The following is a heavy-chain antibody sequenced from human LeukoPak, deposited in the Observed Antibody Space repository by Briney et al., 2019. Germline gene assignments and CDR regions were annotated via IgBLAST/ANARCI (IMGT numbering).Heavy chain of an antibody. CDR2: IYYSGST. J-gene: IGHJ3*02. CDR3: ARDSEYSDAFDI. D-gene: IGHD2/OR15-2a*01. CDR1: GGSISSSSYY. Sequence: SETLSLTCTVSGGSISSSSYYWGWIRQPPGKGLEWIGSIYYSGSTYYNPSLKSRVTISVDTSKNQFSLKLSSVTAADTAVYYCARDSEYSDAFDIWGQGTMVTVSS. V-gene: IGHV4-39*07.